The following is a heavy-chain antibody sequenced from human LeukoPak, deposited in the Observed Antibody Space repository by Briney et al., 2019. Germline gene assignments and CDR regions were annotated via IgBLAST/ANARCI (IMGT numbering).Heavy chain of an antibody. CDR3: ASGSLGWLQLCY. Sequence: PSETLSLTCAVYGGSFSGYYWSWIRQPTGKGLEWIGEINHSGSTNYNPSLKSRVTISVDTSKNQFSLKLSSVTAADTAVYYCASGSLGWLQLCYWGQGTLVTVSS. D-gene: IGHD5-24*01. J-gene: IGHJ4*02. V-gene: IGHV4-34*01. CDR2: INHSGST. CDR1: GGSFSGYY.